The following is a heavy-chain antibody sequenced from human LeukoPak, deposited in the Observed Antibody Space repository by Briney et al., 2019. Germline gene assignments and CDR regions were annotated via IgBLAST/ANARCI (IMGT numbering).Heavy chain of an antibody. CDR1: GFNFRGYA. D-gene: IGHD2-2*01. V-gene: IGHV3-30*02. Sequence: GGSLRLSCAASGFNFRGYAMHWVRQAPGRGLEWVAFLRYDGSDQKYADSVKGRFTISRDNSKNTLYLQMDSLRLEGAAVYYCAKEAYANGVVDYWGQGTLVTVSS. J-gene: IGHJ4*02. CDR2: LRYDGSDQ. CDR3: AKEAYANGVVDY.